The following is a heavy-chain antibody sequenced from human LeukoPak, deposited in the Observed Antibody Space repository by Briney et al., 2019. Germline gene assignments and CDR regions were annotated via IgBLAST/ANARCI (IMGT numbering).Heavy chain of an antibody. D-gene: IGHD2-2*02. CDR1: GGSISSSNW. CDR2: IYHSGST. J-gene: IGHJ5*02. Sequence: SETLSLTCAVSGGSISSSNWWSWVRQPPGKGLEWIGEIYHSGSTNYNPSLKSRVTISVDKSKNQFSLKLSSVTAADTAVYYCARGGIVVVPAAIKRDPEATKLNWFDPWGQGTLVTVSS. V-gene: IGHV4-4*02. CDR3: ARGGIVVVPAAIKRDPEATKLNWFDP.